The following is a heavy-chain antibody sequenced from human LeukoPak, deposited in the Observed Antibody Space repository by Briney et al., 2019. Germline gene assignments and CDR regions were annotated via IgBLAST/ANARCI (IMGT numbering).Heavy chain of an antibody. D-gene: IGHD4-17*01. CDR2: IYYSGST. Sequence: SETLSLTCTVSGGSISSSSYYWGWIRQPPGKGLEWIGSIYYSGSTYYNPSLKSRVTISVDTSKNQFSLKLSSVTAADTAVYYCARDAVTTSWFDPWGQGTLVTVSS. J-gene: IGHJ5*02. CDR3: ARDAVTTSWFDP. V-gene: IGHV4-39*07. CDR1: GGSISSSSYY.